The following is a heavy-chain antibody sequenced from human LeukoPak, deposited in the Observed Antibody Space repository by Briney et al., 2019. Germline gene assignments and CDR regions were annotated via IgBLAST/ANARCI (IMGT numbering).Heavy chain of an antibody. CDR1: GGSISSYY. J-gene: IGHJ6*02. CDR3: ARTLADDILTGYNYYYYGMDV. CDR2: IYYSGST. V-gene: IGHV4-59*01. D-gene: IGHD3-9*01. Sequence: PSETPSLTCTVSGGSISSYYWSWIRQPPGKGLEWIGYIYYSGSTNYNPSLKSRVTISVDTSKNQFSLKLSSVTAADTAVYYCARTLADDILTGYNYYYYGMDVWGQGTTVTVSS.